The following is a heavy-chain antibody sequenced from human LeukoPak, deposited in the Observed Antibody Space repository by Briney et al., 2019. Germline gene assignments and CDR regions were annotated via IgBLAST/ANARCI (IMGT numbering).Heavy chain of an antibody. CDR2: ISGSGGTT. CDR1: GFTVSSNY. D-gene: IGHD2-8*01. CDR3: AKGDCTNGVCPAIFDY. Sequence: GGSLRLSCAASGFTVSSNYMSWVRQAPGKGLEWVSTISGSGGTTHYADSVKGLFTISRDNSKNTLYLQMSSLRAEDTAVYFCAKGDCTNGVCPAIFDYWGQGTLVTVSS. J-gene: IGHJ4*02. V-gene: IGHV3-23*01.